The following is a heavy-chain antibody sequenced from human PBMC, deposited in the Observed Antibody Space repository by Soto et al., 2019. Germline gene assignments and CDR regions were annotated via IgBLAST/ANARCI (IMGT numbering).Heavy chain of an antibody. V-gene: IGHV4-59*01. Sequence: SETLSLTCTVSGGSISSYYWSWIRQPPGKGLEWIGYIYYSGSTNYNPSLKSRVTISVDTSTNPFSLELSSVTSDDTAVYYCARGGYFDWLLGPDAFDIWGQGTMVTVSS. CDR2: IYYSGST. CDR3: ARGGYFDWLLGPDAFDI. D-gene: IGHD3-9*01. J-gene: IGHJ3*02. CDR1: GGSISSYY.